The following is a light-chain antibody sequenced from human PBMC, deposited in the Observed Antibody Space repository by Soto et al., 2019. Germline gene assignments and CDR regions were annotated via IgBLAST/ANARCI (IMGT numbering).Light chain of an antibody. CDR3: QQYGSSPPIT. J-gene: IGKJ5*01. V-gene: IGKV3-20*01. CDR2: GAS. Sequence: EVLMTQSPATLYVSPGERATLSCRASQSVSSSYLAWYQQKPGQAPRLLIYGASSRATGIPDRFSGSGSGTDFTLTISRLEPEDFAVYYCQQYGSSPPITFGQGTRLEIK. CDR1: QSVSSSY.